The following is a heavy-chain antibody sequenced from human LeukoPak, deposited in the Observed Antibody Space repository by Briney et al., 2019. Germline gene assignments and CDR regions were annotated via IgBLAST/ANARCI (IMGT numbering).Heavy chain of an antibody. V-gene: IGHV3-48*03. J-gene: IGHJ4*02. D-gene: IGHD5-18*01. CDR1: GFTFSSYE. CDR2: ISCNGNNI. Sequence: GGSLRLSCAASGFTFSSYEMNWVRQAPGKGLEWISYISCNGNNIYYADSVKGRFTISRDNAKNSLYLEMNSLRAEDTAVYYCARVWEMFLWLSLDYWGQGTLVTVSS. CDR3: ARVWEMFLWLSLDY.